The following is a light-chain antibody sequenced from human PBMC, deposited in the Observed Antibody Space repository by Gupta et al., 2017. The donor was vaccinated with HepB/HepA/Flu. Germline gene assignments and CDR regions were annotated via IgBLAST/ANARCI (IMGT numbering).Light chain of an antibody. Sequence: SCSGSSSNISYNTVIWYQQLPGTTPKLLIYSNSQRPSGVPVRFSGSKSGTSASLSISRLQSEDEADYYCASGDDSRNRYVFGSGTKVTVL. CDR1: SSNISYNT. CDR3: ASGDDSRNRYV. J-gene: IGLJ1*01. CDR2: SNS. V-gene: IGLV1-44*01.